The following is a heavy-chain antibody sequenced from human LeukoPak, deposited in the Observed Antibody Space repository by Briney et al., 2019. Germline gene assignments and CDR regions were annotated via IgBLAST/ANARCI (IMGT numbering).Heavy chain of an antibody. V-gene: IGHV3-33*01. CDR1: GFTFSSYG. D-gene: IGHD5-18*01. Sequence: PGGSLRLSCAASGFTFSSYGMHWVRQAPGKGLEWVAVIWYDGSNKYYADSVKGRFTISGDNSKNTLYLQMNSLRAEDTAVYYCARGNGYSYGYLDYWGQGTLVTVSS. CDR2: IWYDGSNK. J-gene: IGHJ4*02. CDR3: ARGNGYSYGYLDY.